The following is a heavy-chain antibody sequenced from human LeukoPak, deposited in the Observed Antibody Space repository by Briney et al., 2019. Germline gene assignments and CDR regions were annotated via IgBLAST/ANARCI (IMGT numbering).Heavy chain of an antibody. CDR2: IYYSRST. V-gene: IGHV4-30-4*01. Sequence: SETLSLTCTVSGGSISSGDYYWSWVRQPPGKGLEWIGYIYYSRSTYYNPSLKSRVTISVDTSKNQFSLKLSSVTAADTAVYYCARDLEGYCSGGSCGIDPWGQGTLVTVSS. D-gene: IGHD2-15*01. CDR1: GGSISSGDYY. J-gene: IGHJ5*02. CDR3: ARDLEGYCSGGSCGIDP.